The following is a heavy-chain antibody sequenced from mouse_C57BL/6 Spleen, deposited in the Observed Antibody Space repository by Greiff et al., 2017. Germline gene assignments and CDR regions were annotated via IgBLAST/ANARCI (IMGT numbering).Heavy chain of an antibody. J-gene: IGHJ4*01. V-gene: IGHV1-39*01. Sequence: EVQLQQSGPELVKPGASVKISCKASGYSFTDYNMNWVKQSNGKSLEWIGVINPNYGTTSYNQKFKGKATLTVDQSSSTAYMQHNSLTSEDSAVYYCASFTTADGYAMDYWGQGTSVTVSS. D-gene: IGHD1-2*01. CDR2: INPNYGTT. CDR1: GYSFTDYN. CDR3: ASFTTADGYAMDY.